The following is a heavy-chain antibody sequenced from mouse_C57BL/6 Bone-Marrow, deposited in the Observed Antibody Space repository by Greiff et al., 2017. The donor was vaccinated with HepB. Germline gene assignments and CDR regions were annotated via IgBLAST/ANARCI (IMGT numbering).Heavy chain of an antibody. V-gene: IGHV5-4*03. CDR2: ISDGGSYT. J-gene: IGHJ3*01. CDR1: GFTFSSYA. CDR3: ARGSTCTRFFAY. Sequence: EVKLMESGGGLVKPGGSLKLSCAASGFTFSSYAMSWVRQTPEKRLEWVATISDGGSYTYYPDNVKGRFTISRDNAKNNLYLQMSHLKSEDTAMYYCARGSTCTRFFAYWGQGTLVTVSA. D-gene: IGHD4-1*02.